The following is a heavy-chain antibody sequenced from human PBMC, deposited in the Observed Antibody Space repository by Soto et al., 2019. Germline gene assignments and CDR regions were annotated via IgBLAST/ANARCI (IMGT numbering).Heavy chain of an antibody. V-gene: IGHV4-59*01. CDR1: VASMSDYY. J-gene: IGHJ4*02. CDR2: MHSSGNT. D-gene: IGHD3-16*01. Sequence: QVRLQESGPGLVKPSDTLSLTCTVSVASMSDYYGSWIRQPPGKGLEYIGYMHSSGNTNYNTSLNSRVTVSVDTSKNQISLKLKSVTAADTAVYYCARSGHSFGGVVWGQGIPVTVSS. CDR3: ARSGHSFGGVV.